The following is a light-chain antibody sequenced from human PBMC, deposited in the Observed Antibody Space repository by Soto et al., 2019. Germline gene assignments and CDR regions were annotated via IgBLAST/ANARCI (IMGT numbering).Light chain of an antibody. CDR1: QSVSSY. CDR2: VAS. Sequence: EIVLTQSPATLSLSPGERATLSCRASQSVSSYLAWYQQKPGQAPRLLIYVASNRATGITARFSGSGTGTDFALTISSLEPEHVAVYCCQQRSTWPPFTFGGGTKLAIQ. CDR3: QQRSTWPPFT. V-gene: IGKV3-11*01. J-gene: IGKJ4*01.